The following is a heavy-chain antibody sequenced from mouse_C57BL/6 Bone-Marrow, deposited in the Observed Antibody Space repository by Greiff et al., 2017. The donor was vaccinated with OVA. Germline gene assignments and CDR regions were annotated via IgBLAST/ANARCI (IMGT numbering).Heavy chain of an antibody. CDR2: IDPSDSYT. CDR1: GYTFTSYW. D-gene: IGHD1-1*01. J-gene: IGHJ2*01. CDR3: ASAVVGY. Sequence: QVQLKESGAELVMPGASVKLSCKASGYTFTSYWMHWVKQRPGQGLEWIGEIDPSDSYTNYNQKFKGKSTLTVDKSSSTAYMQLSSLTSEDSAVYYCASAVVGYWGQGTTLTVSS. V-gene: IGHV1-69*01.